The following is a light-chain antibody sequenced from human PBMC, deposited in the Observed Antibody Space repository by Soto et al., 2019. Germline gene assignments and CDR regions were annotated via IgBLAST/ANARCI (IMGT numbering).Light chain of an antibody. V-gene: IGKV2-30*01. CDR1: QGLGNTY. CDR2: KVS. Sequence: DVVMTQSPLSLPVTLGQPASISCRSSQGLGNTYLNWFHQRPGQSPRRLIYKVSNRDSGVPDRFSGSGSGTDFTLKISRVEAEDVGLYFCMQATHWPYTFGQGIKLEI. CDR3: MQATHWPYT. J-gene: IGKJ2*01.